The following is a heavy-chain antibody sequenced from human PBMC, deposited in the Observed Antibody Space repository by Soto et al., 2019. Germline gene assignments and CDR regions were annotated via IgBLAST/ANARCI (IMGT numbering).Heavy chain of an antibody. CDR2: IIPIFGTA. J-gene: IGHJ6*02. CDR1: GGTFSSYA. Sequence: SVKVSCKASGGTFSSYAISWVRQAPGQGLEWMGGIIPIFGTANYAQKFQGRVTITADESTSTAYMELSSLRSEDTAVYYCARGRDIVLVPAAPYYYYGMDAWGQGTTVTVSS. CDR3: ARGRDIVLVPAAPYYYYGMDA. V-gene: IGHV1-69*13. D-gene: IGHD2-2*01.